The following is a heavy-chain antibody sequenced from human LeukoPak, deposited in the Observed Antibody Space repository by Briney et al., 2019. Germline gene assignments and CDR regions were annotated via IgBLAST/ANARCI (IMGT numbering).Heavy chain of an antibody. CDR2: INSDGSEG. J-gene: IGHJ3*01. V-gene: IGHV3-7*03. Sequence: PGGSLGLSWAVSGLTFGGFWLICSGQAPGKGLEGVASINSDGSEGYYADVVKGRFTISRDNAKNSLYLQINSLRAEDTAVYYCARSSYSSSSSVWGQGTMVTVSS. CDR1: GLTFGGFW. D-gene: IGHD6-6*01. CDR3: ARSSYSSSSSV.